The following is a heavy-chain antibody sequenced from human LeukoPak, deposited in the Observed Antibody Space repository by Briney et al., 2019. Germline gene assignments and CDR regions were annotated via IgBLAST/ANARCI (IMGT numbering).Heavy chain of an antibody. CDR1: GFTVSSNY. D-gene: IGHD6-19*01. Sequence: GGSLRLSCAASGFTVSSNYMTWVRQAPGKGLEWVAVISFDGTKHYYADSVKGRFTIARDNSKNTLYLQMNSLRAEDTAVYYCAKDTTVTGRDFDYWGQGTLVTVSS. V-gene: IGHV3-30*18. CDR3: AKDTTVTGRDFDY. CDR2: ISFDGTKH. J-gene: IGHJ4*02.